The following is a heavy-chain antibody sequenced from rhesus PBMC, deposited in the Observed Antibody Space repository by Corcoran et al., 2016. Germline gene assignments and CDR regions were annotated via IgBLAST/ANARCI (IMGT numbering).Heavy chain of an antibody. Sequence: QVQLQESGPGLVKPSETLSLTCAVSGGSISDDYYWSWIRQPPGKGLEWIGYSYGSGGGTNYNPSLKNRVTISIDTSKNQFSLKLSSVTAADTAVYYCARAGGYSYSLGYFDYWGQGVLVTVSS. CDR2: SYGSGGGT. J-gene: IGHJ4*01. CDR1: GGSISDDYY. D-gene: IGHD5-12*01. CDR3: ARAGGYSYSLGYFDY. V-gene: IGHV4-106*01.